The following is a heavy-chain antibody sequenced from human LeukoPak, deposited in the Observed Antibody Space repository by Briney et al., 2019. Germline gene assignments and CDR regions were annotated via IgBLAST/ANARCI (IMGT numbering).Heavy chain of an antibody. CDR1: GFTFNDYY. CDR3: ARLHSGNFDFDH. J-gene: IGHJ4*02. V-gene: IGHV3-11*01. Sequence: PGGSLRFSCATSGFTFNDYYMTWIRQAPGKGLEWISYISGSGSTIYYADSMKGRFTISRDNAKNSLYLQMNSLRAADTAVYYCARLHSGNFDFDHWGQGTLVAVSS. D-gene: IGHD4-23*01. CDR2: ISGSGSTI.